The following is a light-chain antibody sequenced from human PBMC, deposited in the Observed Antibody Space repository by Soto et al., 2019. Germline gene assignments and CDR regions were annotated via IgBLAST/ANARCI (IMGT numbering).Light chain of an antibody. J-gene: IGKJ3*01. V-gene: IGKV1-8*01. CDR3: QQYYRYPPS. CDR1: QGISSY. CDR2: AAS. Sequence: AIRMTQSPSSFSASTGDRVTITCRASQGISSYLAWYQQKPGKAPKLLIYAASTLQSGVPSRFSGSGSGTDFTLTISCLQSEDFATYYCQQYYRYPPSFGPGNKVDIQ.